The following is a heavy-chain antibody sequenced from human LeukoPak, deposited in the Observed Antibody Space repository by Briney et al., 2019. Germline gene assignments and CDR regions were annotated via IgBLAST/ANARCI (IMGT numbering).Heavy chain of an antibody. CDR3: ARDGPDYGDFNWFAP. D-gene: IGHD4-17*01. V-gene: IGHV3-7*01. CDR1: GFTFSRYC. J-gene: IGHJ5*02. Sequence: PGGSLRLSCAASGFTFSRYCMSWVRQAPGKGLEWLATIKQDGNEKFYVDSVKGRFTISRDNAKNSLYLQMSSLGAEDTAIYYCARDGPDYGDFNWFAPWGQGTLVTVSS. CDR2: IKQDGNEK.